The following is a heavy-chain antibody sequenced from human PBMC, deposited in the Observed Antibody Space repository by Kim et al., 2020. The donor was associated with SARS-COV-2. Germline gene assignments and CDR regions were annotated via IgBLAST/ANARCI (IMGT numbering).Heavy chain of an antibody. CDR3: VGGGGWNT. D-gene: IGHD6-19*01. CDR2: TYYRSKWYN. CDR1: GDSVSSNSAA. J-gene: IGHJ6*02. Sequence: SQTLSLTCAISGDSVSSNSAAWNWIRQSPSRGLEWLGRTYYRSKWYNEYALSVKSRITINPDTSNNQFFLQLKSVTPEDTAVYYCVGGGGWNTWGQGTTVTVSS. V-gene: IGHV6-1*01.